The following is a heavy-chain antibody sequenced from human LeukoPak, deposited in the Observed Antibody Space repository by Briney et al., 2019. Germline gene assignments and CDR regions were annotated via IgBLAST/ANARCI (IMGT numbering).Heavy chain of an antibody. CDR2: ISGDGGST. V-gene: IGHV3-43*02. CDR3: AKGPGWLRDFDY. D-gene: IGHD5-12*01. CDR1: GFTFDNYA. Sequence: GGSLRLSCAASGFTFDNYAIHWVRQAPGKGLEWVSLISGDGGSTYYADSMKGRFTISRDNSKNSLYLQMNSLRTEDTAVYYCAKGPGWLRDFDYWGQGTLVTVSS. J-gene: IGHJ4*02.